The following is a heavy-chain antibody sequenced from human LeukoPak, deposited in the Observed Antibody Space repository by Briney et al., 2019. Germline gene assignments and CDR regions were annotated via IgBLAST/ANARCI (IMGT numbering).Heavy chain of an antibody. Sequence: PGGSLRLSCAASGFTFSSYAMSWVRQAPGKGLEWVSAISGSGGSTYYADSVKGRFTISRDNSKNTLYLQMNSLRAEDTAVYYCAKSKDHYGSGSRDYWGQGTLVTVSS. CDR3: AKSKDHYGSGSRDY. CDR2: ISGSGGST. D-gene: IGHD3-10*01. J-gene: IGHJ4*02. CDR1: GFTFSSYA. V-gene: IGHV3-23*01.